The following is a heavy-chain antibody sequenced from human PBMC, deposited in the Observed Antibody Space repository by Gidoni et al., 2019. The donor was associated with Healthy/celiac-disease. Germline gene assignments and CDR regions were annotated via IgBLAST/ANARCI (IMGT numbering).Heavy chain of an antibody. D-gene: IGHD1-1*01. CDR3: AKDITPHNWERDYYYGMDV. Sequence: EVQLVESGGVVVQPGGSLRLYCSASGFTFDDYTIHWVRQAPGTGLEWVSLISWDGGSTYYADSVKGRFTISRDNSKNSLYLQMNSLRTEDTALYYCAKDITPHNWERDYYYGMDVWGQGTTVTVSS. V-gene: IGHV3-43*01. CDR1: GFTFDDYT. J-gene: IGHJ6*02. CDR2: ISWDGGST.